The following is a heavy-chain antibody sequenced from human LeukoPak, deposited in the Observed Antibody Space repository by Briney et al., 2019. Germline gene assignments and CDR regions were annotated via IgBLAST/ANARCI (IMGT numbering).Heavy chain of an antibody. CDR2: IIPIFGTA. CDR1: GGTFSSYA. V-gene: IGHV1-69*13. CDR3: ARVPPPSMVRGVIN. Sequence: ASVKVSCKASGGTFSSYAISWVRQAPGQGLEWMGGIIPIFGTANYAQKFQGRVTITADESTSTVYMELSSLRSEDTAVYYCARVPPPSMVRGVINWGQGTMVTVSS. D-gene: IGHD3-10*01. J-gene: IGHJ3*01.